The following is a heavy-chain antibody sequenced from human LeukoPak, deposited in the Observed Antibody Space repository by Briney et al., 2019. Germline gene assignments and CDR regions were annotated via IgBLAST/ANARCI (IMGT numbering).Heavy chain of an antibody. CDR2: ISYDGSNK. CDR1: GFTFSSYA. Sequence: GGSLRLSCAASGFTFSSYAMHWVRQAPGKGLEWVAVISYDGSNKYYADSVKGRFTISRDNSKNTLYLQMNSLRAEDTAVYYCARDFGGATFYWGQGTLVTVSS. J-gene: IGHJ4*02. D-gene: IGHD1-26*01. CDR3: ARDFGGATFY. V-gene: IGHV3-30-3*01.